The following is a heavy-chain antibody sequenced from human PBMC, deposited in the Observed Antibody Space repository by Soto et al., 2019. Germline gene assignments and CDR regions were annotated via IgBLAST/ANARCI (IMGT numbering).Heavy chain of an antibody. CDR1: GFTFSSYA. D-gene: IGHD6-13*01. J-gene: IGHJ5*02. CDR2: ISYDGSNK. V-gene: IGHV3-30-3*01. Sequence: GGSLRLSCAASGFTFSSYAMHWVRQAPGKGLEWVAVISYDGSNKYYADSVKGRFTISRDNSKNTLYLQMNSLRAEDTAVYYCARDAFSSSSWYASANWFDPWGQGTLVTVSS. CDR3: ARDAFSSSSWYASANWFDP.